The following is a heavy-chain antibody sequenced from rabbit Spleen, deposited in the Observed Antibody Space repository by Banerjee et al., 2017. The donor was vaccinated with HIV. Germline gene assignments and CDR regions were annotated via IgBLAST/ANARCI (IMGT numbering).Heavy chain of an antibody. D-gene: IGHD1-1*01. Sequence: QEQLEESAGGLVQPEGSLTLTCTASGFSFSSSYDMCWVRQAPGKGLEWIGCIYTGNNRNYYASWAKGRFTISKTSSTTVTLQMTSLTVADTATYFCARGEYTGGNGYGYGGLWGPGTLVTVS. CDR1: GFSFSSSYD. J-gene: IGHJ4*01. V-gene: IGHV1S45*01. CDR3: ARGEYTGGNGYGYGGL. CDR2: IYTGNNRN.